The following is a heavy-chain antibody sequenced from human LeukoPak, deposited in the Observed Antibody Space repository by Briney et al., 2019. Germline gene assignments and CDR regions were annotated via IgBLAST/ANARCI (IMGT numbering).Heavy chain of an antibody. CDR1: GYTFTGYY. D-gene: IGHD6-19*01. CDR2: INPNSGGT. V-gene: IGHV1-2*02. J-gene: IGHJ6*02. Sequence: GASVKVSCKASGYTFTGYYMHWVRQAPGQGLEWMGWINPNSGGTNYAQKFQGRVTITADESTSTAYMELSSLRSEDTAVYYCARAGYSSGWYEPVTRYYYGMDVWGQGTTVTVSS. CDR3: ARAGYSSGWYEPVTRYYYGMDV.